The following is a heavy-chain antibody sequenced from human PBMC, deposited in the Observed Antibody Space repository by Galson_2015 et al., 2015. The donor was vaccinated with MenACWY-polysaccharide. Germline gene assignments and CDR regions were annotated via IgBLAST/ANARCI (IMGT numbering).Heavy chain of an antibody. Sequence: SLRLSCAASGFTFSTHWMHWVRQAPGKGLVWLLRINSDGSTTNYADSVKGRFTLSRDNAKNTLFLQMNSLSVEDTAVYYCAKNIQAAYWGQGTLVTVSS. CDR3: AKNIQAAY. J-gene: IGHJ4*02. D-gene: IGHD2/OR15-2a*01. V-gene: IGHV3-74*01. CDR1: GFTFSTHW. CDR2: INSDGSTT.